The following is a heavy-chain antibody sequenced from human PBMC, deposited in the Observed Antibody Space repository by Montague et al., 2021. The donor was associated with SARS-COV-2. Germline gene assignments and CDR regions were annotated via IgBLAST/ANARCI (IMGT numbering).Heavy chain of an antibody. V-gene: IGHV3-73*01. D-gene: IGHD3-10*01. J-gene: IGHJ4*02. Sequence: FTISRYDSKNTAYLQMNSLKTEDTAVYYCTRNFYGSGSYFDYWGRGTLVTVSS. CDR3: TRNFYGSGSYFDY.